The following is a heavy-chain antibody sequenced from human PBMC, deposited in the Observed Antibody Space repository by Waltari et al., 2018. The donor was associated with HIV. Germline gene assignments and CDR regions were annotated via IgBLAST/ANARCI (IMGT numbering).Heavy chain of an antibody. D-gene: IGHD3-10*01. Sequence: QVQLVQSGAEVKKPGSSVKVSCKASGGTFSSYAISWVRQAPGQGLEWMGGIIPIFGTANYAQKFQGRVTITEDESTSTAYMERSSLRSEDTAVYYCARGLFITMVRGVISYFDYWGQGTLVTVSS. V-gene: IGHV1-69*01. J-gene: IGHJ4*02. CDR1: GGTFSSYA. CDR3: ARGLFITMVRGVISYFDY. CDR2: IIPIFGTA.